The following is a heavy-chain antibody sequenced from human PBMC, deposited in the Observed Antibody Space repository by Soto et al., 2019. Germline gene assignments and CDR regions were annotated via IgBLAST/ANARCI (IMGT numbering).Heavy chain of an antibody. CDR2: VYDLDGT. CDR3: ATLHLRERASDI. J-gene: IGHJ3*02. Sequence: DVQLVESGGGLIQPGGSLRLSCVASGLTVSGKKYVAWVRQAPGKGPEWVSGVYDLDGTYYADSVRGRFTTFIGNSRTTVWLQMRDLRPEDTALCCCATLHLRERASDIWGRGIMVTVAS. CDR1: GLTVSGKKY. V-gene: IGHV3-53*01. D-gene: IGHD1-1*01.